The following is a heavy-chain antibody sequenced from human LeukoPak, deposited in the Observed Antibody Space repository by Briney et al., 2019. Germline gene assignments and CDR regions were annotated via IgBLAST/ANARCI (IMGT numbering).Heavy chain of an antibody. CDR2: IYHTGNT. CDR3: ARWGEDVKDSFDI. CDR1: SGSISSGTSC. J-gene: IGHJ3*02. D-gene: IGHD3-10*01. Sequence: PSETLSLTCSVSSGSISSGTSCWSWIRQHPGKGLEWIGYIYHTGNTYYNPSLKSRTTISVDTSKNQFSLNLRSVTAADTAVYFCARWGEDVKDSFDIWGQGTVVTVSS. V-gene: IGHV4-31*03.